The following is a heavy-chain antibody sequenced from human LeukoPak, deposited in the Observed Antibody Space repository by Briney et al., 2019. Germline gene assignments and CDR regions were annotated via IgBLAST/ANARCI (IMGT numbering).Heavy chain of an antibody. J-gene: IGHJ4*02. Sequence: SVKVSCKASGGTFSSYAISWVRQAPGQGLEWMGRVIPIFGTANYAQKFQGRVTITTDESTSTAYMELSSLRSEDTAVYYCARCAHYYDSSGDIKYYFDYWGQGTLVTVSS. D-gene: IGHD3-22*01. CDR3: ARCAHYYDSSGDIKYYFDY. V-gene: IGHV1-69*05. CDR1: GGTFSSYA. CDR2: VIPIFGTA.